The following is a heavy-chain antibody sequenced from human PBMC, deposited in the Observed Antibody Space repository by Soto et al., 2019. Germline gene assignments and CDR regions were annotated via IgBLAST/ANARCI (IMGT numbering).Heavy chain of an antibody. J-gene: IGHJ6*02. CDR3: ARVPGAYDILTGLYYYYGMDV. Sequence: SETLSLTCTVSGGSISSYYWSWIRQPPGKGLEWIGYIYYSGSTNYNPSLKSRVTISVDTSKNQFSLKLSSVTAADTAVYYCARVPGAYDILTGLYYYYGMDVWGQGTTVTVSS. D-gene: IGHD3-9*01. V-gene: IGHV4-59*01. CDR1: GGSISSYY. CDR2: IYYSGST.